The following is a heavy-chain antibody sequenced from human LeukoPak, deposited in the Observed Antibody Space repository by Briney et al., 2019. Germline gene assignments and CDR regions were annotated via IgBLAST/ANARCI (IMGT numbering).Heavy chain of an antibody. Sequence: GASVKVSCKASGFSFTTYYLYWMRQAPGRGLEWMGWIRLRDGGAIYAQRFQDRFIMTTDTSTNTASMELRNLRSDDTAVYFCARADPVGSGHAGFCSDYWGQGTLVTVSS. V-gene: IGHV1-2*02. CDR3: ARADPVGSGHAGFCSDY. J-gene: IGHJ4*02. D-gene: IGHD5-12*01. CDR2: IRLRDGGA. CDR1: GFSFTTYY.